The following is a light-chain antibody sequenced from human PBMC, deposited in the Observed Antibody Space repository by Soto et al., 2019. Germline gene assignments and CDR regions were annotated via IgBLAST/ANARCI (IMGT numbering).Light chain of an antibody. Sequence: EVVLTQSPGTLSLSPGEGATLSCRASQSVSSSYLAWYQQKPGQAPRLLIYGASSRATGIPERFSGSGSGTAFTLTISRLEPEDFAVYYCQQYGSSPPWTFGQGTKVDIK. CDR2: GAS. J-gene: IGKJ1*01. CDR1: QSVSSSY. V-gene: IGKV3-20*01. CDR3: QQYGSSPPWT.